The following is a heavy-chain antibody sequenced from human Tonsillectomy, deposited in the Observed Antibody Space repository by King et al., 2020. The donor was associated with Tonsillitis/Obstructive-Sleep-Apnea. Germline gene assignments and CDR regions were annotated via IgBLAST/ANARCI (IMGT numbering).Heavy chain of an antibody. CDR3: ARLANYCSSTSCYTLGAFDI. CDR1: GYSFTSYW. Sequence: VQLVESGAEVKKPGESLNISCKGSGYSFTSYWIGWVRQMPGKGLEWMGIIYPGDSDTRYSPSFQGQVTISADKSISTAYLQWSSLKASDTTRYYCARLANYCSSTSCYTLGAFDIWGQGTMVTVSS. D-gene: IGHD2-2*02. CDR2: IYPGDSDT. V-gene: IGHV5-51*01. J-gene: IGHJ3*02.